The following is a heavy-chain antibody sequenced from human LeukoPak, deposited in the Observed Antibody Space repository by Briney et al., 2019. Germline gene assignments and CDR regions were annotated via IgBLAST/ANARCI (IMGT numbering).Heavy chain of an antibody. Sequence: ASVKVSCKASGYTFTSYGISWVRQAPGQGLEWMGWISAYNGNTNYAQKLQGRVTMTTDTSTSTAYMELRSLRSDDTAVYYCARTGVSTVTRYYYYYGMDVWGQGTTVTVSS. V-gene: IGHV1-18*01. J-gene: IGHJ6*02. CDR3: ARTGVSTVTRYYYYYGMDV. CDR1: GYTFTSYG. D-gene: IGHD4-17*01. CDR2: ISAYNGNT.